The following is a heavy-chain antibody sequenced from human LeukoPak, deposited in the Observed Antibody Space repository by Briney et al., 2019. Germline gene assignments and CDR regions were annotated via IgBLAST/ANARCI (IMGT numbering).Heavy chain of an antibody. CDR1: GYTFTSYD. J-gene: IGHJ4*02. V-gene: IGHV1-8*01. Sequence: ASVKVSCKASGYTFTSYDINWVRQATGQGLEWMGWMNPNSGNTGYAQKFQGRVTMTRNTSISTAYMELSSLRSEDTAVYYCAMGYDFWSGYYDWGQGTLVTVSS. D-gene: IGHD3-3*01. CDR2: MNPNSGNT. CDR3: AMGYDFWSGYYD.